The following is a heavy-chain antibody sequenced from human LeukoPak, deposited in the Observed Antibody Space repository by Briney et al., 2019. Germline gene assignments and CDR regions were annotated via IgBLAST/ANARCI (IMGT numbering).Heavy chain of an antibody. V-gene: IGHV1-69*04. D-gene: IGHD3-3*01. CDR2: IIPILGIA. J-gene: IGHJ6*02. CDR3: ARGNYDFWSGSYYYYGMDV. CDR1: GGTFSSYA. Sequence: ASVKVSCKASGGTFSSYAISWVRQAPGQGLEWMGRIIPILGIANYAQKFQGRVTITADKSTSTAYMELSSLRSEDTAVYYCARGNYDFWSGSYYYYGMDVWGQGTTVTVSS.